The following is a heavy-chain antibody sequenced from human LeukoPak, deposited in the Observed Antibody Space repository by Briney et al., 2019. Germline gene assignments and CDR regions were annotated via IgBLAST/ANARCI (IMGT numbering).Heavy chain of an antibody. CDR1: GFTFSSYS. CDR3: ATGTIAVAAFDY. D-gene: IGHD6-19*01. Sequence: GGSLRLSCAASGFTFSSYSMNWVRQAPGKGLEWVAVISYDGSNKYYADSVKGRFTISRDNSKNTLYLQMNSLRAEDTAVYYCATGTIAVAAFDYWGQGTLVTVSS. CDR2: ISYDGSNK. J-gene: IGHJ4*02. V-gene: IGHV3-30*03.